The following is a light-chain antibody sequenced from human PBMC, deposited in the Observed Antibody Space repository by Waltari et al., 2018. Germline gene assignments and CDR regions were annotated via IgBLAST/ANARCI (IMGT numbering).Light chain of an antibody. V-gene: IGLV3-25*03. CDR2: KDT. CDR3: QSGDSSGVVV. J-gene: IGLJ2*01. Sequence: SYELTQPPSVSVSPGQTARITCSGDELPKQFAFWYQQKSGQAPVVVIYKDTERPSGIPDRISGSSSGTTVTLTISGAQAEDEADYYCQSGDSSGVVVFGGGTKLTVL. CDR1: ELPKQF.